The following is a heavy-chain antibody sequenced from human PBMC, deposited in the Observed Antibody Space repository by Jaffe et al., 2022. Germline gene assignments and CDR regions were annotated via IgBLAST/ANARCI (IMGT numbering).Heavy chain of an antibody. CDR3: AKDHDKAVATYFDY. CDR2: IRYDGSNK. CDR1: GFTFSSYG. V-gene: IGHV3-30*02. Sequence: QVQLVESGGGVVQPGGSLRLSCAASGFTFSSYGMHWVRQAPGKGLEWVAFIRYDGSNKYYADSVKGRFTISRDNSKNTLYLQMNSLRAEDTAVYYCAKDHDKAVATYFDYWGQGTLVTVSS. J-gene: IGHJ4*02. D-gene: IGHD6-19*01.